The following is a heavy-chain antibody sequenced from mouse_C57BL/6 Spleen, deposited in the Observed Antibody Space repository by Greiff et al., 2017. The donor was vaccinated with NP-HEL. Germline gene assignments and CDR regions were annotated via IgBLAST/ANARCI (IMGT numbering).Heavy chain of an antibody. CDR2: IWRGGST. D-gene: IGHD1-1*01. CDR1: GFSLTSYG. CDR3: AKTTTGYYAMDY. J-gene: IGHJ4*01. Sequence: VQRVESGPGLVQPSPSLSITCTVSGFSLTSYGVHWVRQSPGKGLEWLGVIWRGGSTDYNAAFMSRLSITKDNSKSQVFFKMNSLQADDTAIDYCAKTTTGYYAMDYWGQGTSVTVSS. V-gene: IGHV2-5*01.